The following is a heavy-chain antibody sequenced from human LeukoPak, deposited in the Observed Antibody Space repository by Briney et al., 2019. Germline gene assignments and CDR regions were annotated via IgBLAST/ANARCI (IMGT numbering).Heavy chain of an antibody. J-gene: IGHJ4*02. CDR3: AKDRLAEQWLAPLDY. CDR1: GFTFSSYG. CDR2: ISYDGSKK. D-gene: IGHD6-19*01. Sequence: GGSLRLSCATSGFTFSSYGMHWVRQAPGRGLEWVAIISYDGSKKYCADSVKGRFTISRDNSKNTVYLQMNSLSGEDTAVYNCAKDRLAEQWLAPLDYWGQGTLVTVSS. V-gene: IGHV3-30*18.